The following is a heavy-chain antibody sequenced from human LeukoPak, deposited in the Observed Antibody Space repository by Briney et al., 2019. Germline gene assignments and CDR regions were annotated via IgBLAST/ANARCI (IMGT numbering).Heavy chain of an antibody. D-gene: IGHD5-12*01. Sequence: GESLRLSCAASGFTFSSYCMHWVRQAPGKGLVGVSRINSDGSSTSYADSVKGRFTISRDNAKNTLYLQMNSLRAEDTAVYYCARVLVATTKALDYWGQGTLVTVSS. V-gene: IGHV3-74*01. J-gene: IGHJ4*02. CDR3: ARVLVATTKALDY. CDR2: INSDGSST. CDR1: GFTFSSYC.